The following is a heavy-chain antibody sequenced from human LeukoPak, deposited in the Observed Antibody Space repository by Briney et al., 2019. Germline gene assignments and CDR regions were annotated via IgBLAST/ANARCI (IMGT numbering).Heavy chain of an antibody. Sequence: PSETLSLTCTVSGGSISGYYWSWIRQPPGKELEWIGYIYYSGNTNYNPSLKSRVTISVDTSKNQFSLQLNSVTAADTAVYYCTRGTVTTYYFDYWGQGTLVTVSS. J-gene: IGHJ4*02. CDR1: GGSISGYY. D-gene: IGHD4-17*01. V-gene: IGHV4-59*01. CDR3: TRGTVTTYYFDY. CDR2: IYYSGNT.